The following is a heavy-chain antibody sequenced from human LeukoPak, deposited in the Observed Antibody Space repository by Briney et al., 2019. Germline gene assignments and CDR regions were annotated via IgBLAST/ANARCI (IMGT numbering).Heavy chain of an antibody. CDR1: GFTFSSYA. CDR2: ISSSSSYI. CDR3: ARGGYDILPSYYYYGMDV. V-gene: IGHV3-21*01. Sequence: GGSLRLSCAASGFTFSSYAMSWVRQAPGKGLEWVSSISSSSSYIYYADSVKGRFTISRDNAKNSLYLQMNSLRAEDTAVYYCARGGYDILPSYYYYGMDVWGQGTTVTVSS. J-gene: IGHJ6*02. D-gene: IGHD3-9*01.